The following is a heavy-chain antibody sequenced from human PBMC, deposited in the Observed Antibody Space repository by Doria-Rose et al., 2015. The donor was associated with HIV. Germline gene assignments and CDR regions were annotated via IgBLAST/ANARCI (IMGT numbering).Heavy chain of an antibody. D-gene: IGHD6-13*01. V-gene: IGHV2-26*01. Sequence: QESGPVLVKPTETLTLTCTVSGVSLSSPGMGVSWIRQPPGKALEWLANIFSDNERSYKTSLKSRLTSSRGTSKSQVVLTMTDTDPVDTATYYCARIKSSRWYHKYYFDFWGQGTLVIVSA. J-gene: IGHJ4*02. CDR2: IFSDNER. CDR3: ARIKSSRWYHKYYFDF. CDR1: GVSLSSPGMG.